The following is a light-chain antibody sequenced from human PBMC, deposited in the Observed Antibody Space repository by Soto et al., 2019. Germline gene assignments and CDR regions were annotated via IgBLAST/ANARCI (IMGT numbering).Light chain of an antibody. CDR2: EVS. Sequence: QSVLTQPASVSGSPGQSITISCTGTSSDVGGYNYVSWYQQHPGKAPKVMIYEVSKRPSGVSNRFSGSKSGNTASLTISGLQAEDEADYYCCSYGGSYVFGTGTKV. V-gene: IGLV2-23*02. CDR3: CSYGGSYV. J-gene: IGLJ1*01. CDR1: SSDVGGYNY.